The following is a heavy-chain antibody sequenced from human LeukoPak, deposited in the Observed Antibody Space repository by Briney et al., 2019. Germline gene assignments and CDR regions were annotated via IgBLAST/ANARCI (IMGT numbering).Heavy chain of an antibody. CDR3: ARHFVVPAAILWFDP. V-gene: IGHV4-34*01. D-gene: IGHD2-2*01. J-gene: IGHJ5*02. Sequence: SETLSLTCGVYGESFSGYDWSWIRQPPGKGLEWIGEINDSGSTNYNPSLKSRVTISVDTSKNQFSLKLSSVTAADTAVYYCARHFVVPAAILWFDPWGQGTLVTVSS. CDR2: INDSGST. CDR1: GESFSGYD.